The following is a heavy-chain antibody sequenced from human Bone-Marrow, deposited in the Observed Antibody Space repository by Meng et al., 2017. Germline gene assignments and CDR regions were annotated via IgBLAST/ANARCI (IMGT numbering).Heavy chain of an antibody. J-gene: IGHJ4*02. V-gene: IGHV3-66*02. CDR1: GCTVSSNH. Sequence: EVQLVESGGGMVPPGLSLGPSCTASGCTVSSNHMSWVRQAPGEELEWVSVICSGGSTYYTVSVKGRFSISRDNSKNTLYLQMNSLRAEDTAVYYCARGAGILGGQGTLVTVSS. CDR3: ARGAGIL. CDR2: ICSGGST. D-gene: IGHD2-21*01.